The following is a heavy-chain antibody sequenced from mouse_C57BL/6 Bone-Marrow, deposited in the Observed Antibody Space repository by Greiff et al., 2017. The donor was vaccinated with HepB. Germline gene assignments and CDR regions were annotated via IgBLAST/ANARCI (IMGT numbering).Heavy chain of an antibody. V-gene: IGHV5-4*01. CDR3: AREVFPFAY. J-gene: IGHJ3*01. CDR1: GFTFSSYA. CDR2: ISDGGSYT. Sequence: EVKLMDSGGGLVKPGGSLKLSCAASGFTFSSYAMSWVRQTPEKRLEWVATISDGGSYTYYPDNVKGRFTISRDNAKNNLYLQMSHLKSEDTAMYYCAREVFPFAYWGQGTLVTVSA.